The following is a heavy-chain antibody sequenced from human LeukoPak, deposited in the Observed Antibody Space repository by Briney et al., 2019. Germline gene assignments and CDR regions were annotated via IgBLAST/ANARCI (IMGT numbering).Heavy chain of an antibody. Sequence: SETLSLTCTVSGGSISSYYWSWIRQPPGKGLEWIGYIYYSGSTNYNPSLKSRVTISVDTSKNQFSLKLSSVTAADTAVYYCARRPDGYNDNWFDPWGQGTLVTVSS. CDR3: ARRPDGYNDNWFDP. CDR1: GGSISSYY. V-gene: IGHV4-59*01. D-gene: IGHD5-24*01. CDR2: IYYSGST. J-gene: IGHJ5*02.